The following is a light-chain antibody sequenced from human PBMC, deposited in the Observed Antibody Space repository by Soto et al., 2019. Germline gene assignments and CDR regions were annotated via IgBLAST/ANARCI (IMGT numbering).Light chain of an antibody. V-gene: IGKV3-20*01. CDR3: QQYGSSPLIT. J-gene: IGKJ5*01. Sequence: EIVLTQSPGTLSLSPGERATLSCRASQSVRSNLAWYQQKPGQSPRLLIYGASTRATGIPARFSGSGSGTDFTLTISRLEPEDFAVYYCQQYGSSPLITFGQGTRLEIK. CDR2: GAS. CDR1: QSVRSN.